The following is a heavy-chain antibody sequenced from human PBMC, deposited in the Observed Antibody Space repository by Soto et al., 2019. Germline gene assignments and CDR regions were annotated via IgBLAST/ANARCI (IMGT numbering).Heavy chain of an antibody. J-gene: IGHJ3*02. CDR1: GFTFSSYG. CDR3: ARDDFGGSYYLYAFDI. D-gene: IGHD1-26*01. Sequence: QVQLVESGGGVVQPGRSLRLSCAASGFTFSSYGMHWVRQAPGKGLEWVAVIWYDGSNKYYADSVKGRFTISRDNSKNTLYLQMNSLRAEDTAVYYCARDDFGGSYYLYAFDIWGQGTMVTVSS. V-gene: IGHV3-33*01. CDR2: IWYDGSNK.